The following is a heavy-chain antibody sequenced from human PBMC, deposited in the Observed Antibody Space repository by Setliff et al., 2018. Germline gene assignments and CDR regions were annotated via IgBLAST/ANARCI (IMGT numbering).Heavy chain of an antibody. CDR1: GGSISSGDYY. CDR2: IYHSGST. D-gene: IGHD3-22*01. J-gene: IGHJ4*02. V-gene: IGHV4-30-4*08. CDR3: AREKGPYYDSSGYYPYFDY. Sequence: SETLSLTCTVSGGSISSGDYYWSWIRQPPGKGLEWIGSIYHSGSTYYNPSLKSRVTISVDTSKNQFSLRLSSVTAADTAVYYCAREKGPYYDSSGYYPYFDYWGQGTLVTVSS.